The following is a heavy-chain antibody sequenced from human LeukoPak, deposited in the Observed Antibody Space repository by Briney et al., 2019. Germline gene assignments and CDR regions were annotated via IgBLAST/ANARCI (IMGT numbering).Heavy chain of an antibody. CDR2: ISSSGYTI. J-gene: IGHJ6*02. V-gene: IGHV3-48*03. CDR3: AKGSFDMDV. CDR1: GFTFSHYE. Sequence: PGGSLRLSCEASGFTFSHYEMNWVRQAPGKGLEWVSYISSSGYTIYYADSVKGRFTISRDNAKNSLYLQMNSLRAEDTAVYYCAKGSFDMDVWGQGTTVTVSS.